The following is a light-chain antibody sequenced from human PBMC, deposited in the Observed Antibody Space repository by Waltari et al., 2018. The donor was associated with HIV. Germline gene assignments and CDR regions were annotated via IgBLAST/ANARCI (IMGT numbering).Light chain of an antibody. CDR2: EVS. J-gene: IGLJ3*02. V-gene: IGLV2-14*01. CDR3: SSYTSTSTV. CDR1: SRAVGGYNY. Sequence: QSALTQPASVSGSPGQSITISCTGTSRAVGGYNYVSWYQQHPGKAPNLMIYEVSYRPSGVSNRFSGSKSGNTASLTISGLQAEDEADYYCSSYTSTSTVFGGGTKLTVL.